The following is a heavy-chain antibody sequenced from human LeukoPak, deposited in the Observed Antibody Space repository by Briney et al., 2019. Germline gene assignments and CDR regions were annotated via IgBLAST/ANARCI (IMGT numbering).Heavy chain of an antibody. J-gene: IGHJ4*02. Sequence: GGSLRLSCAASEFTFSSYNMNWVRQAPGKGLEWVANIKTDGSQIYYVDSVKGRFTISRDNAKNSLYLQMNSLRAEDTAVYYCARDLNWETYWGQGTLVSVSS. CDR1: EFTFSSYN. D-gene: IGHD7-27*01. V-gene: IGHV3-7*01. CDR3: ARDLNWETY. CDR2: IKTDGSQI.